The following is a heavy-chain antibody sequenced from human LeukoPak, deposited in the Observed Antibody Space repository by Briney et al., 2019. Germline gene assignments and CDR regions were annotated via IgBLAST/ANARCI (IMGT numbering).Heavy chain of an antibody. CDR3: ARDKGDYLDY. CDR2: IYYSGST. Sequence: PSETLSLTCTVSGGSISSGGNSWSWIRQHQGKGLEWIGYIYYSGSTYYNPSLKSRVTISVDTSKNQFSLKLSSVTAADTAVYYCARDKGDYLDYWGQGTLVTVSS. V-gene: IGHV4-31*03. CDR1: GGSISSGGNS. J-gene: IGHJ4*02.